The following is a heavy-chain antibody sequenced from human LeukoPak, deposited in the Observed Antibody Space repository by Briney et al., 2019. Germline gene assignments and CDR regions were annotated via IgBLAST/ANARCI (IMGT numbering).Heavy chain of an antibody. D-gene: IGHD6-13*01. V-gene: IGHV4-59*01. CDR2: FYYSGST. CDR1: GGSISSYY. Sequence: KPSETLSLTCTVSGGSISSYYWSWIRQPPGKGLEWIRYFYYSGSTDYNPSLRSRVTISGDTSKNQLSLKLRSVTAADTAVYYCARRYSSSWYFDFWGQGTLVTVSS. J-gene: IGHJ4*02. CDR3: ARRYSSSWYFDF.